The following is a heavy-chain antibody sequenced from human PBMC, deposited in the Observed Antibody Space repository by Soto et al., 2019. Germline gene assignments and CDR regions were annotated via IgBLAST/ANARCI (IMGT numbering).Heavy chain of an antibody. D-gene: IGHD6-13*01. J-gene: IGHJ2*01. V-gene: IGHV1-69*08. CDR1: GGTFSSYT. CDR2: IIPILGIA. CDR3: ARDLVDSCRNWYFDL. Sequence: QVQLVQSGAEVKKPGSSVKVSCKASGGTFSSYTISWVRQAPGQGLEWMGRIIPILGIANYAQKFQGRVTITADKSTSAAHMELSSLRSEDTAVYYCARDLVDSCRNWYFDLWGRGTLVTVSS.